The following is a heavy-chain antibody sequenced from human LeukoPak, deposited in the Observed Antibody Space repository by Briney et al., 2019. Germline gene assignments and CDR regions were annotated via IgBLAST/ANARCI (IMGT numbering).Heavy chain of an antibody. CDR1: GYTFTGYY. J-gene: IGHJ3*02. CDR2: INPNSGGT. CDR3: ARPRAKYSYGYRADAFDI. D-gene: IGHD5-18*01. Sequence: ASVKVSCKASGYTFTGYYMHWVRQAPGQGLEWMGWINPNSGGTNYAQKFQGWVTMTRDTSISTAYMELSRLRSDDTAVYYCARPRAKYSYGYRADAFDIWGQGTMVTVSS. V-gene: IGHV1-2*04.